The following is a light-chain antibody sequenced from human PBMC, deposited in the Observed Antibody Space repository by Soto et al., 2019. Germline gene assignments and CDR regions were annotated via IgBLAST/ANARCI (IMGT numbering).Light chain of an antibody. CDR1: SSDVGGYNY. CDR2: DVT. J-gene: IGLJ3*02. Sequence: QSALTQPASVSGSPGQSIIISCTGTSSDVGGYNYVSWSQQHPGQAPKLMIYDVTNRPSGVSDRFSGSKSGNTASLTISGLQAEDEADYYCSSYTSSNTVVFGGGTKLTVL. V-gene: IGLV2-14*03. CDR3: SSYTSSNTVV.